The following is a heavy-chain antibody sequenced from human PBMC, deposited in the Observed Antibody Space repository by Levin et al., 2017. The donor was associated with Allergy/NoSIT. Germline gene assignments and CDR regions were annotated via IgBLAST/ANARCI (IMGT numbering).Heavy chain of an antibody. J-gene: IGHJ6*03. V-gene: IGHV4-59*01. CDR1: GGSISSYY. Sequence: SETLSLTCTVSGGSISSYYWSWIRQPPGKGLEWIGYIYYSGSTNYNPSLKSRVTISVDTSKNQFSLKLSSVTAADTAVYYCARDGPNWGWGEDYYYYMDGWGKGTTVTVSS. CDR2: IYYSGST. D-gene: IGHD7-27*01. CDR3: ARDGPNWGWGEDYYYYMDG.